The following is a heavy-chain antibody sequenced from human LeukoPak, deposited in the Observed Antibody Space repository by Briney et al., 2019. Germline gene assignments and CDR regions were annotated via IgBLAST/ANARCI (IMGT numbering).Heavy chain of an antibody. J-gene: IGHJ4*02. V-gene: IGHV4-30-4*01. Sequence: TPSETLSLTCTVSGGSISSGDYYWSWIRQPPGKGLEWIGYINYNGRTNYNPSLRSRVTISVDTSKNQFALKLSSVTAADTAVYYCARTKVGFCSGGSCYRYFDYWGQGTPVIVSS. CDR1: GGSISSGDYY. D-gene: IGHD2-15*01. CDR2: INYNGRT. CDR3: ARTKVGFCSGGSCYRYFDY.